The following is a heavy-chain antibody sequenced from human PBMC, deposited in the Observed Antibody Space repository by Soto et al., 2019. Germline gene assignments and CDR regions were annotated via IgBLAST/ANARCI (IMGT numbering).Heavy chain of an antibody. CDR1: GFTFSSYS. Sequence: PGGCLILSCAASGFTFSSYSMNWVRQAPGKGLEWVSSISTIYYADSVKGRFTISRDNAKNSLYLQMNSLRAEDRAVYYCAKDYYGSGNYYGPVDYWGQGALVTVSS. J-gene: IGHJ4*02. D-gene: IGHD3-10*01. CDR2: ISTI. CDR3: AKDYYGSGNYYGPVDY. V-gene: IGHV3-21*01.